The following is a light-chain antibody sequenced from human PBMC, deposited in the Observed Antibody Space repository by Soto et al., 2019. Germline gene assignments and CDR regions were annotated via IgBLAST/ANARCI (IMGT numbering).Light chain of an antibody. J-gene: IGKJ2*02. Sequence: DIQMTQSPSSLSASVGDRVTITCRSSQSITTYLNWYQQKPGKAPKLLIYAASSLQTWVPSRFSGSGSGTDFTLTISSLLPEDFATYYCQQTYRAPRTFGQGTNLEIK. CDR1: QSITTY. CDR3: QQTYRAPRT. CDR2: AAS. V-gene: IGKV1-39*01.